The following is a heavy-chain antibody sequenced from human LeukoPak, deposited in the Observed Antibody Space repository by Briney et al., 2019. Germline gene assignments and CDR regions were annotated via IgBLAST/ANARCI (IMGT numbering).Heavy chain of an antibody. CDR2: MNPNSGNT. D-gene: IGHD2-15*01. J-gene: IGHJ4*02. Sequence: ASVKVSCKASGYTFTSYVINWVRESTGHGLEWMGWMNPNSGNTGYAQKFQGRVTMTRNTSISTAYMELSSLRSEDTAVYYCARAGGYCGRISCPYYFDYWGQGSLVAVSS. CDR3: ARAGGYCGRISCPYYFDY. V-gene: IGHV1-8*01. CDR1: GYTFTSYV.